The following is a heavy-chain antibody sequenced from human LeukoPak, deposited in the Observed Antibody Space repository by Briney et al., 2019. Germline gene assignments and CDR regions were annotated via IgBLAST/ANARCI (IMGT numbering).Heavy chain of an antibody. CDR1: GYTFTGYY. CDR3: ASNTYTTSWYWFDP. CDR2: INPNSGGT. V-gene: IGHV1-2*02. J-gene: IGHJ5*02. D-gene: IGHD6-13*01. Sequence: ASVKVSCKASGYTFTGYYMHWVRTAPGQGLGWMGWINPNSGGTNYAQKFQGRVTMTRDTSISTAYMELSRLRSDDTAVYYCASNTYTTSWYWFDPWGQGTLVTVSS.